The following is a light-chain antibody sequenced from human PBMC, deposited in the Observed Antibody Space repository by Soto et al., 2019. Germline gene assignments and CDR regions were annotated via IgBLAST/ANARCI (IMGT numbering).Light chain of an antibody. Sequence: DIQMTQSPSSVSASVGDRVTITCRASQDISSWLVWYQQKPGKAPKLLIHAAFNLQSGVPSRFSGSGSGTEFTLTISSLQPEDFATYYCQQLNSYPRTFGQGTKVDIK. J-gene: IGKJ1*01. V-gene: IGKV1D-12*01. CDR1: QDISSW. CDR3: QQLNSYPRT. CDR2: AAF.